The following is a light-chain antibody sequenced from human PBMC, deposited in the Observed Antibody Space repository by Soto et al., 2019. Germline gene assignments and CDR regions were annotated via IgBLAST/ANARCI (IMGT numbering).Light chain of an antibody. Sequence: DIVLTQSPATLSLSPGERATLSCRASXSVSSYLAWYQQKPGQAPRLLIYDASNRATGIPARFSGSGSGTDFTLTISSLEPEDVAVYYCQQRSLLVTFGGGTKVEMK. J-gene: IGKJ4*01. CDR1: XSVSSY. V-gene: IGKV3-11*01. CDR2: DAS. CDR3: QQRSLLVT.